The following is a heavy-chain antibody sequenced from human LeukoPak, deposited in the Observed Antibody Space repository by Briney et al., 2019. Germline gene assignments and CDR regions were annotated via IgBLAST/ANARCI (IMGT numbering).Heavy chain of an antibody. V-gene: IGHV1-69*04. Sequence: ASVKVSCKVSGGTSSTHAIIWVRQAPGQGLEWMGRVIPILGIANYAQRFQARVTITADKSTSTVYMELSSLRSEDTAVFYCARLRESSGYSPAAFDIWGQGTMVTVSS. CDR2: VIPILGIA. CDR1: GGTSSTHA. J-gene: IGHJ3*02. CDR3: ARLRESSGYSPAAFDI. D-gene: IGHD3-22*01.